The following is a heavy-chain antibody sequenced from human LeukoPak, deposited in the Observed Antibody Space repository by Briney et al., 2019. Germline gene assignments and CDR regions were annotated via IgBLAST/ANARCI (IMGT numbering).Heavy chain of an antibody. D-gene: IGHD3-16*02. CDR2: IRSKAYGGTT. Sequence: GGSLRLSCTASGFTFGDYAMSCVRQAPGKGLEWVGFIRSKAYGGTTEYAASVKGRFTISRDDSKSIAYLQMNSLKTEDTAVYYCTRAIAKNDYWGQGTLVTVSS. J-gene: IGHJ4*02. CDR1: GFTFGDYA. CDR3: TRAIAKNDY. V-gene: IGHV3-49*04.